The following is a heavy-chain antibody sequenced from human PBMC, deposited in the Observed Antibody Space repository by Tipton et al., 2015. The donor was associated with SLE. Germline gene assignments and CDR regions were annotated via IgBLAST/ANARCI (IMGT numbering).Heavy chain of an antibody. V-gene: IGHV4-38-2*02. CDR1: GGSISSYY. J-gene: IGHJ3*02. CDR3: ARDRKYSSGWYNDAFDI. CDR2: IYHSGST. Sequence: TLSLTCTVSGGSISSYYWSWIRQPPGKGLEWIGSIYHSGSTYYNPSLKSRVTISVDTSKNQFSLKLSSVTAADTAVYYCARDRKYSSGWYNDAFDIWGQGTMVTVSS. D-gene: IGHD6-19*01.